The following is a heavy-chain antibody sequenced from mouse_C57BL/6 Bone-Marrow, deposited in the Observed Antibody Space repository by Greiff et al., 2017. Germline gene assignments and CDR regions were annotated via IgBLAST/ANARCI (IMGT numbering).Heavy chain of an antibody. CDR2: ILPGSGST. Sequence: VMLVESGAELMKPGASAKLSCKATGYTFTGYWIVWVKQRPGHGLEWIGEILPGSGSTNYNGKFKGKATFTADTSSNTAYMQLCSLTTEDSAIYYCARRVVDYWGQGTTLTVSS. D-gene: IGHD1-1*02. V-gene: IGHV1-9*01. J-gene: IGHJ2*01. CDR1: GYTFTGYW. CDR3: ARRVVDY.